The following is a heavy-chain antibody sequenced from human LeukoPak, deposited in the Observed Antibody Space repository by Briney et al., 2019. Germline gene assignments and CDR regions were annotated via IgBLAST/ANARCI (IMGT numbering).Heavy chain of an antibody. Sequence: WASVKVSCKASGGTFSSYAISWVRQAPGQGLEWMGRIIPILGIANYAQKFQGRVTITADKSTSTAYMELSSLRSEDTAVYYCASDNCSGGSCYSGGNWFDPWGQGTLVTVSS. CDR2: IIPILGIA. J-gene: IGHJ5*02. CDR1: GGTFSSYA. V-gene: IGHV1-69*04. D-gene: IGHD2-15*01. CDR3: ASDNCSGGSCYSGGNWFDP.